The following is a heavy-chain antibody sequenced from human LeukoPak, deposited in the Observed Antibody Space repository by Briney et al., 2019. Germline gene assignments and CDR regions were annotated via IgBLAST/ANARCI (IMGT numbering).Heavy chain of an antibody. V-gene: IGHV4-34*01. J-gene: IGHJ4*02. Sequence: SETLSLTCAVYGGSFSGYYWSWIRQPPGKGLELIGEINHSGSTNYNPSLKSRVTISVDTSKNQFSLKLSSVTAADTAVYYCARRSNYDFWSGHGEYYFDYWGQGTLVTVSS. CDR1: GGSFSGYY. D-gene: IGHD3-3*01. CDR3: ARRSNYDFWSGHGEYYFDY. CDR2: INHSGST.